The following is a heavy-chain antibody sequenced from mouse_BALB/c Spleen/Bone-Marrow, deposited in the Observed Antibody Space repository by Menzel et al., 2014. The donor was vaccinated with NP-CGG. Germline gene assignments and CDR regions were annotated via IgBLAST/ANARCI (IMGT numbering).Heavy chain of an antibody. V-gene: IGHV1-54*01. CDR3: ARELGRRAMDY. D-gene: IGHD4-1*01. Sequence: VQLHQSGAELVRPGTSVQVSCKASGYAFTNYWIEWIKQRPGQGLEWLGVINPGSGGANYNEKFKGKATLTADKSSSTACIQFSSLTSDDSAVYFCARELGRRAMDYWGQGTSVTVSS. CDR2: INPGSGGA. J-gene: IGHJ4*01. CDR1: GYAFTNYW.